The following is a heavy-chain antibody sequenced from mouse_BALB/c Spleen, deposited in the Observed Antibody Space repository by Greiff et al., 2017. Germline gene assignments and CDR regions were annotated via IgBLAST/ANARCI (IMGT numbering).Heavy chain of an antibody. CDR1: GFSLTSYG. J-gene: IGHJ4*01. D-gene: IGHD1-1*01. V-gene: IGHV2-9*02. Sequence: QVQLQQSGPGLVAPSQSLSITCTVSGFSLTSYGVHWVRQPPGKGLEWLGVIWAGGSTNYNSALMSRLSISKDNSKSQVFLKMNSLQTDDTAMYYCARDWHYYGSSPYYYAMDYWGQGTSVTVSS. CDR3: ARDWHYYGSSPYYYAMDY. CDR2: IWAGGST.